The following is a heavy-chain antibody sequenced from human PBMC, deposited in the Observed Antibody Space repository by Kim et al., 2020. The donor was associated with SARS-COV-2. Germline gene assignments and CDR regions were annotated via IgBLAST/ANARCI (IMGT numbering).Heavy chain of an antibody. J-gene: IGHJ4*02. V-gene: IGHV1-3*01. D-gene: IGHD6-13*01. Sequence: NTKYSQKFQGRVTITRDTSASTAYMELSSLRSEDTAVYYCAREAAGPFDYWGQGTLVTVSS. CDR3: AREAAGPFDY. CDR2: NT.